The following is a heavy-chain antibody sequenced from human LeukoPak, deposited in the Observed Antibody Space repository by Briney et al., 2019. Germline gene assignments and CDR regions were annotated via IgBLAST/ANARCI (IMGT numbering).Heavy chain of an antibody. D-gene: IGHD3-22*01. V-gene: IGHV3-23*01. Sequence: GGSLRLSCAASGFTFSNYAMSWVRQAPGKGLEWVSGISGSGGSTYSADSVKGRFTISRDNSKNTVYLQMNSLRAEDTAVYYCAKDRAGSSGYPPDAFDIWGQGTMVTVSS. CDR1: GFTFSNYA. CDR3: AKDRAGSSGYPPDAFDI. J-gene: IGHJ3*02. CDR2: ISGSGGST.